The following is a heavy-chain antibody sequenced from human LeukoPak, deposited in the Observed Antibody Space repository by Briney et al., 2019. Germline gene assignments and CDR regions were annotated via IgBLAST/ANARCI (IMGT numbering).Heavy chain of an antibody. CDR1: GGSISSYY. D-gene: IGHD2-2*01. CDR2: IYYSGST. Sequence: SETLSLTCTVSGGSISSYYWSWIRQPPGKGLEWIGYIYYSGSTNYNPSLKSRVTISVDTSKNQFSPKLSSVTAADTAVYYCARHYCSSTSCYAGGDDWFDPWGQGTLVTVSS. V-gene: IGHV4-59*01. CDR3: ARHYCSSTSCYAGGDDWFDP. J-gene: IGHJ5*02.